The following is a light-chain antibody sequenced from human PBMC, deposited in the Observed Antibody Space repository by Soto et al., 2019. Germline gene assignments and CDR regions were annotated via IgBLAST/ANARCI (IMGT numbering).Light chain of an antibody. CDR1: SSDVGGYNS. V-gene: IGLV2-14*03. CDR3: CSCTISMTSV. J-gene: IGLJ1*01. CDR2: DVG. Sequence: QSVLTQPASVSGSPGQSITISCTGTSSDVGGYNSVSWYQLHPGKAPKLLLYDVGDRRSGVPYRFSGSKSGTTASLTISGSQAADDDDYFCCSCTISMTSVFGGGTKLTVL.